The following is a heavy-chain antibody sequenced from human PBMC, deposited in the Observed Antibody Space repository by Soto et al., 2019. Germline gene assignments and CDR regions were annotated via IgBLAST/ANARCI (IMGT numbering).Heavy chain of an antibody. CDR2: ISGYNGDI. CDR1: GCTFNRHG. CDR3: ARVRIVGAREIDF. Sequence: GASVKVSGKASGCTFNRHGITWVRQAPGQGLEWMGWISGYNGDINYEQKFQGRVTLSSDTLTSTVYLELKSLRFDDTAVYYCARVRIVGAREIDFWGQGTLVPVSS. D-gene: IGHD1-26*01. V-gene: IGHV1-18*04. J-gene: IGHJ4*02.